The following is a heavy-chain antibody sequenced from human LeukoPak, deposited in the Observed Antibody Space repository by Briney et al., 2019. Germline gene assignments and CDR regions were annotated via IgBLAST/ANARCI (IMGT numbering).Heavy chain of an antibody. V-gene: IGHV4-59*12. CDR3: AREPLGEYYGNFDY. CDR2: IYYSGST. CDR1: GGSISSYY. J-gene: IGHJ4*02. D-gene: IGHD4-17*01. Sequence: KPSETLSLTCTVSGGSISSYYWSWIRQPPGKGLEWVGYIYYSGSTYYNPSLKSRVTISVDTSKNQFSLKLSSVTAADTAVYDCAREPLGEYYGNFDYWGQGTLVTVSS.